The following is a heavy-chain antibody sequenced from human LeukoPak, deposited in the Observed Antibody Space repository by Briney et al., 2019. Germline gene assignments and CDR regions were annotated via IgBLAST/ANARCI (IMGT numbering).Heavy chain of an antibody. CDR1: GFTFSSYG. Sequence: GGSLRLSCAASGFTFSSYGMHWVRQAPAKGLEWVAFIRYDGSNKYYADSVKGRFTISRDNSKNTLYLQMNSLRAEDTAVYYCAKDREKPAYSSSWGSVDYWGQGTLVTVSS. CDR3: AKDREKPAYSSSWGSVDY. J-gene: IGHJ4*02. CDR2: IRYDGSNK. D-gene: IGHD6-13*01. V-gene: IGHV3-30*02.